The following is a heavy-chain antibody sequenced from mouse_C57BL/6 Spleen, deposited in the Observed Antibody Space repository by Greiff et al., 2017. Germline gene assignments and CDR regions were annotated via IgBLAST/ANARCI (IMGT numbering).Heavy chain of an antibody. V-gene: IGHV3-8*01. CDR1: GYSITSDY. J-gene: IGHJ2*01. CDR3: ARSRLRLGYFDD. Sequence: EVQLVESGPGLAKPSQSLSLTCSVSGYSITSDYWNWIRKFPGNKLEYLGYISYSGSTSYNPSLNSRISITRDTSKNQYYLQLNSVTTEDTATDYGARSRLRLGYFDDWGQGTTLTVSS. D-gene: IGHD2-4*01. CDR2: ISYSGST.